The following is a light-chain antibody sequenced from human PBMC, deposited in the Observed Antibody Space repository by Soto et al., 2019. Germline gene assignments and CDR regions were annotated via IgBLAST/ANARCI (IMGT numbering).Light chain of an antibody. Sequence: DIQMPQSPSSLSASVGDRVTITCQASQDITKYLSWFQQKPGKVPKLLIYDASELETGVPSRFSGSGSGTDFTFTISSLQPEDIATYYCQHYDNLPYTFGQGTKLEMK. V-gene: IGKV1-33*01. CDR3: QHYDNLPYT. CDR1: QDITKY. J-gene: IGKJ2*01. CDR2: DAS.